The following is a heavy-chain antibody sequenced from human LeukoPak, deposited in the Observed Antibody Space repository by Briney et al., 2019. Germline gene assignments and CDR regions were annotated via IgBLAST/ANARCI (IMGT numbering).Heavy chain of an antibody. D-gene: IGHD3-10*01. V-gene: IGHV4-39*02. J-gene: IGHJ4*02. CDR3: AANSADYNTLGSSYKV. CDR2: ISYSGTT. CDR1: GGSISSSNW. Sequence: PSETLSLTCAVSGGSISSSNWWSWVRQPPGKGLEWIGSISYSGTTYYNPSLKSRVTISVDTSKNHFSLKLSSVTAADTAVYYCAANSADYNTLGSSYKVWGQGTLVTVSS.